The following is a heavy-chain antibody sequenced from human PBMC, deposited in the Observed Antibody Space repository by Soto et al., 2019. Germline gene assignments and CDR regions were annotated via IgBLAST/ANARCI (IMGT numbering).Heavy chain of an antibody. CDR2: IYPGDSDT. V-gene: IGHV5-51*01. CDR3: APVQYDWLSPFDF. Sequence: GESLKISCKGSGYSFTSYWIGWVRQMPGKGLEWMGIIYPGDSDTRYSPSFQGQVTISADKSISTAYLQWSSLTASDTAMYYCAPVQYDWLSPFDFWGQGTLVTVSS. D-gene: IGHD3-9*01. J-gene: IGHJ4*02. CDR1: GYSFTSYW.